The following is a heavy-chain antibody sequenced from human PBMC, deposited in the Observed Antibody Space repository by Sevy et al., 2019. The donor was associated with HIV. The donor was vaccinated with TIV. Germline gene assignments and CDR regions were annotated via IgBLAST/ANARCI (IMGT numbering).Heavy chain of an antibody. Sequence: GGSLRLSCAASGFTFSSYSMNWVRQAPGKGLEWISSISSSSSYIYYADSVKGRFTISRDNAKNSLYLQMNSLRAEDTAVYYCARDQGGSNHGGNSAYGTFDIWGQGTMVTVSS. CDR2: ISSSSSYI. CDR3: ARDQGGSNHGGNSAYGTFDI. V-gene: IGHV3-21*01. D-gene: IGHD2-21*02. J-gene: IGHJ3*02. CDR1: GFTFSSYS.